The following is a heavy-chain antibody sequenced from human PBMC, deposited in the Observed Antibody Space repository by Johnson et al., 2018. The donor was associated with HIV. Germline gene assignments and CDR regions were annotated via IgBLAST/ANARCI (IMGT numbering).Heavy chain of an antibody. CDR1: GFTFSNAW. V-gene: IGHV3-15*01. CDR3: TCAKFWSGQRVSDAFDI. Sequence: VQLVESGGGLVKPGGSLRLSCAASGFTFSNAWMNWVRQAPGKGLEWIGRIKSESDGGTTDYPTPVKGRFTISRDDSKNMLYLQMNSLKTEDTAVYYCTCAKFWSGQRVSDAFDIWGQGTMVTVSS. CDR2: IKSESDGGTT. D-gene: IGHD3-3*01. J-gene: IGHJ3*02.